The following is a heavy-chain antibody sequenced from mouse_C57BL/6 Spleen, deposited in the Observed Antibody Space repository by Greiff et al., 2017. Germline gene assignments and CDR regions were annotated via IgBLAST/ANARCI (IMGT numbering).Heavy chain of an antibody. D-gene: IGHD1-1*01. CDR2: INPNNGGT. CDR1: GYTFTDYN. CDR3: ARGIYYGSIYWYFDV. J-gene: IGHJ1*03. V-gene: IGHV1-22*01. Sequence: VQLKQSGPELVKPGASVKMSCKASGYTFTDYNMHWVKQSHGKSLEWIGYINPNNGGTSYNQKFKGKATLTVNKSSSTAYMELSSLTSEDSAVYYCARGIYYGSIYWYFDVWGTGTTVTVSS.